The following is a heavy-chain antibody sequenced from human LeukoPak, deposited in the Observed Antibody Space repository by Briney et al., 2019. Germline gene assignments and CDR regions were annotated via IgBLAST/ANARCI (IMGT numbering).Heavy chain of an antibody. CDR1: GGTFSSCA. J-gene: IGHJ4*02. CDR3: ARERTMIQPHPFDL. CDR2: IIPILGIA. D-gene: IGHD3-22*01. V-gene: IGHV1-69*04. Sequence: ASVKVSCKASGGTFSSCAISWVRQAPGQGLEWMGRIIPILGIANYAQKFQGRVTITADKSTSTAYMELSSLRSEDTAVYYCARERTMIQPHPFDLWGQGTLVTVSS.